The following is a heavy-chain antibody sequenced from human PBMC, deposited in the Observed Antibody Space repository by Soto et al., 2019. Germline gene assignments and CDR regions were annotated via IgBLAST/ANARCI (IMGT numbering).Heavy chain of an antibody. D-gene: IGHD3-10*01. Sequence: SETLSLTCAVYGGSFSGYYWSWIRQPPGKGLEWIGEINHSGSTNYNPSLKSRVTISVDTSKNQFSLKLSSVTAADTAVYYCARGFSRYGSGSYYNWFDPWGQGTLVTVSS. CDR3: ARGFSRYGSGSYYNWFDP. CDR2: INHSGST. V-gene: IGHV4-34*01. CDR1: GGSFSGYY. J-gene: IGHJ5*02.